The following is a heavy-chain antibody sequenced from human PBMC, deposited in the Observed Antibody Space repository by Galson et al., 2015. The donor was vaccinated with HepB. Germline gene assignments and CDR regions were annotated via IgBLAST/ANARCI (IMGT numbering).Heavy chain of an antibody. CDR2: ISSSSSYI. D-gene: IGHD5-24*01. CDR1: GFTFSSYS. V-gene: IGHV3-21*01. CDR3: ARDLEMATIRYFDL. J-gene: IGHJ2*01. Sequence: SLRLSCAASGFTFSSYSMNWVRQAPGKGLEWVSSISSSSSYIYYADSVKGRFTISRDNAKNSLYLQMNSLRAEDTAVYYCARDLEMATIRYFDLWGRGTLVTVSS.